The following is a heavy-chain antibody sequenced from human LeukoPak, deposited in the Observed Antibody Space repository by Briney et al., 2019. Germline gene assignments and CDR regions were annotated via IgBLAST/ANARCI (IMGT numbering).Heavy chain of an antibody. J-gene: IGHJ3*02. CDR1: GYTFSSYG. CDR3: ARGGSGSVSAFDI. V-gene: IGHV1-18*01. Sequence: ASVKVSCKASGYTFSSYGITWVRQAPGQGLERMGWISGYNDNTNYAQKLQGRVTMTTDTSTSTAYMELRSLRSDDTAVYYCARGGSGSVSAFDIWGQGTMVTVSS. D-gene: IGHD3-10*01. CDR2: ISGYNDNT.